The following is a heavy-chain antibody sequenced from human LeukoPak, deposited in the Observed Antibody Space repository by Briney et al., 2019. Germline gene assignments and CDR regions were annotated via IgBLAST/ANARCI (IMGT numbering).Heavy chain of an antibody. CDR1: GFTFSSYA. J-gene: IGHJ6*02. V-gene: IGHV3-64D*06. Sequence: GGSLRLSCSASGFTFSSYAMHWVRRAPGKGLEYVSAISSDGGSTFYADSVKGRFTISRDNSKNTLDLQTSSLRAEDTAVYYCVKGHDYHYYSMDVWGQGTTVTVSS. CDR2: ISSDGGST. CDR3: VKGHDYHYYSMDV.